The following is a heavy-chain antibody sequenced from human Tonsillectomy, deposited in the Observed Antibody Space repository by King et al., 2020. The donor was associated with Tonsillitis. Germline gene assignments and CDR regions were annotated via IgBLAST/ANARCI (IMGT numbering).Heavy chain of an antibody. D-gene: IGHD3-22*01. J-gene: IGHJ6*02. V-gene: IGHV3-30*02. CDR2: IRYHGSNK. Sequence: VQLVESGGGVVQPGGSLRLSCVASGFTFSSYGMHWVRQAPGKGLEWVAFIRYHGSNKYYVDSVKGRFTISRDNSKNTLYLQMYSLRAEDTAVYFCAKGDAFDSPSEDYAMDVWGQGSTVTVSS. CDR3: AKGDAFDSPSEDYAMDV. CDR1: GFTFSSYG.